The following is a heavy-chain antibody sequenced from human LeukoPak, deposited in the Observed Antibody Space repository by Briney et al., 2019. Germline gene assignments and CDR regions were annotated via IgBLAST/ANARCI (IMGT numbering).Heavy chain of an antibody. CDR1: GGFFSGYY. Sequence: KPSETLSLTCAVYGGFFSGYYWSWIRQPPGKGLEWIGEINHSGSTNYNPSLKSRVTISVDTSKNQFSLKLSSVTAADTAVYYCAWGGMAAFDSWGQGTLVTVSS. J-gene: IGHJ4*02. CDR3: AWGGMAAFDS. CDR2: INHSGST. V-gene: IGHV4-34*01. D-gene: IGHD3-16*01.